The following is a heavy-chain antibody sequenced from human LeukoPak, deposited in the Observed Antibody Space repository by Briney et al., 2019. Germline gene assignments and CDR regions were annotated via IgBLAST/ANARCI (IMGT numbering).Heavy chain of an antibody. Sequence: ASVKVSCKASGYTFTSYGISWVRQRPGQGLEWMGGITPLFGTANYAQKFQGRVTITADESASTAYMELSSLRSEDTAVYYCARDSSGIRSLIAHWGQGTLVTVSS. CDR3: ARDSSGIRSLIAH. CDR1: GYTFTSYG. D-gene: IGHD6-13*01. V-gene: IGHV1-69*13. J-gene: IGHJ1*01. CDR2: ITPLFGTA.